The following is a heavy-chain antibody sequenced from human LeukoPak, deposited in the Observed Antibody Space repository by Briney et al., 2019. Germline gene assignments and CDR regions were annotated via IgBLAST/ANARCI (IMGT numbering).Heavy chain of an antibody. CDR3: ARVRPFLGYCSSTSCYGRWYYFDY. V-gene: IGHV5-51*01. J-gene: IGHJ4*02. CDR2: IYPGDSDT. CDR1: GYSFTSYC. Sequence: GESLKISCKGSGYSFTSYCIGWVRQMPGKGVVWMGIIYPGDSDTRYSPSFQGQVTISADKSISTAYLQWSSLKASDTAMYYCARVRPFLGYCSSTSCYGRWYYFDYWGQGTLVTVSS. D-gene: IGHD2-2*01.